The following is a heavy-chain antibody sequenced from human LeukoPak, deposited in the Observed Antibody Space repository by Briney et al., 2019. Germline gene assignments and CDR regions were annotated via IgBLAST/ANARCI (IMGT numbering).Heavy chain of an antibody. CDR1: GGSISSYY. D-gene: IGHD6-13*01. V-gene: IGHV4-59*08. J-gene: IGHJ4*02. CDR2: IYYSGST. CDR3: ARHVAAEEVYYFDY. Sequence: PSETLSLTRTVSGGSISSYYWSWIRQPPGKGLEWIGYIYYSGSTNYNPSLKSRVTISVDTSKNQFSLKLSSVTAADTAVYYCARHVAAEEVYYFDYWGQGTLVTVSS.